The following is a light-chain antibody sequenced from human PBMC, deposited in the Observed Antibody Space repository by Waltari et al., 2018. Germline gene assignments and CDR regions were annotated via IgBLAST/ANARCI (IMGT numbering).Light chain of an antibody. J-gene: IGLJ2*01. Sequence: QSALTQPASVSGSPGQSITISCTGTSSDVGGYNYVSWYQQYPGKVPKLMIYDVSKWPLGVSNRFSGSKSGNTASLTISWLQAEDEADYYCSSYTSSNTVIFGGGTKLTVL. CDR1: SSDVGGYNY. CDR2: DVS. V-gene: IGLV2-14*01. CDR3: SSYTSSNTVI.